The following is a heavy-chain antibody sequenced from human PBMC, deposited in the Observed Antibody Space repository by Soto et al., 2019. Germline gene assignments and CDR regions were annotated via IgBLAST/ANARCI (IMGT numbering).Heavy chain of an antibody. CDR2: IDPKSGGT. D-gene: IGHD5-12*01. Sequence: QLVQSGAEVNKPGASVRVSCKTSGPTFIAYYIHWVRQAPGQGLEWMVWIDPKSGGTTYEQKFLGRVTMTRDTSINTAYMDLNRLTSDDTAVYYCARVSVDVPEWGQGTLITVSS. J-gene: IGHJ4*02. V-gene: IGHV1-2*02. CDR1: GPTFIAYY. CDR3: ARVSVDVPE.